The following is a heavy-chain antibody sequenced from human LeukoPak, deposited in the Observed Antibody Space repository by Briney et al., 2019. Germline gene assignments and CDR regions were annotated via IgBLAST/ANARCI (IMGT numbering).Heavy chain of an antibody. J-gene: IGHJ4*02. CDR3: ARGRGSGWPFDY. CDR2: IYSGGST. V-gene: IGHV3-66*01. Sequence: GGSLRLPCAGSGFTVSSNYMSWVRQAPGKGLEWVSVIYSGGSTYYADSVKGRFTISRDSSKNTLYLQMSSLRAEDTAVYYCARGRGSGWPFDYWGQGTLVTVSS. CDR1: GFTVSSNY. D-gene: IGHD6-19*01.